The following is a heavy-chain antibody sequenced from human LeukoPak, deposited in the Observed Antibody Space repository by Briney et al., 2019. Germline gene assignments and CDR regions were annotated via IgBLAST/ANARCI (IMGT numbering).Heavy chain of an antibody. D-gene: IGHD3-16*01. CDR1: GFTSSSYS. CDR3: AREGGSEAFDI. J-gene: IGHJ3*02. Sequence: PGGSLRLSCAAAGFTSSSYSMNWVRQAPGKGREWVSSISSSSGYIYYADSVKGRFTISRDNAKNSLYLQMNSLRAEDTAVYYCAREGGSEAFDIWGQGTMVTVSS. CDR2: ISSSSGYI. V-gene: IGHV3-21*01.